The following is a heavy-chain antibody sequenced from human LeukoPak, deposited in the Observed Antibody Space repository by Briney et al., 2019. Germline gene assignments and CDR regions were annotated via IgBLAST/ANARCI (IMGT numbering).Heavy chain of an antibody. J-gene: IGHJ4*02. Sequence: SSETLSLTCTVSGGSISSGSYYWGWIRQPPGKGLEWIGSIYYSGSTYYNPSLKSRVTISVDTSKNQFSLKLSSVTAADTAVYYCARDPFDYYDSSSRHLQYYFDYWGQGTLVTVSS. CDR1: GGSISSGSYY. V-gene: IGHV4-39*07. D-gene: IGHD3-22*01. CDR2: IYYSGST. CDR3: ARDPFDYYDSSSRHLQYYFDY.